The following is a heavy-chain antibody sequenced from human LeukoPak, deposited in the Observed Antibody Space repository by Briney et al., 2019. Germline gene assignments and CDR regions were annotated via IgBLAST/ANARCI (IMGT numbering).Heavy chain of an antibody. V-gene: IGHV4-61*02. CDR2: IYTSGST. CDR3: ASHPSYDFWGAFDI. Sequence: PSETLSLXCTVSGGSISSGSYYWSWIRQPAGKGLEWIGRIYTSGSTNYNPSLKSRVTISVDTSKNQFSLKLSSVTAADTAVYYCASHPSYDFWGAFDIWGQGTMVTVSS. J-gene: IGHJ3*02. CDR1: GGSISSGSYY. D-gene: IGHD3-3*01.